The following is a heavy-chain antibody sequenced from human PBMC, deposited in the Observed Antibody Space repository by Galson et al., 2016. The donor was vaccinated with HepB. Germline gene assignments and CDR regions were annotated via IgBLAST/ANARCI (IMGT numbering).Heavy chain of an antibody. D-gene: IGHD2-21*01. J-gene: IGHJ3*02. CDR1: GFTFSTYA. Sequence: SLRLSCAASGFTFSTYAMSWVRQAPGKGLEWVSAISGNAYATYYADSVKGRFTISRDNSNNMVWLQMNSLRAEDTAVYYCAKDHWGGFWPDAFHIWGQGTVVTVSS. CDR3: AKDHWGGFWPDAFHI. V-gene: IGHV3-23*01. CDR2: ISGNAYAT.